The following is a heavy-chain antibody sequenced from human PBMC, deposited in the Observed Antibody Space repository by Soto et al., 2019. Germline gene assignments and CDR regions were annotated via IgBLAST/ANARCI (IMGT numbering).Heavy chain of an antibody. CDR1: GYTFTIYA. Sequence: ASVKVSCKASGYTFTIYAMHWVRQAPGQRLEWMGWINAGNGNTKYSQKFQGRVTITRDTSASTAYMELSSLRSEDTAVYYCARDLMLYCSGGSCYRDAFDIWGQGTMVTVSS. V-gene: IGHV1-3*01. J-gene: IGHJ3*02. CDR3: ARDLMLYCSGGSCYRDAFDI. D-gene: IGHD2-15*01. CDR2: INAGNGNT.